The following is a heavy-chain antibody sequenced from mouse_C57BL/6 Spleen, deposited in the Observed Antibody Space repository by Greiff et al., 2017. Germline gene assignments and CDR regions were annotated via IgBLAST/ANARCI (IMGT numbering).Heavy chain of an antibody. J-gene: IGHJ3*01. CDR2: IDPETGGT. CDR1: GYTFTDYE. Sequence: QVQLQQSGAELVRPGASVTLSCKASGYTFTDYEMHWVKQTPVHGLEWIGAIDPETGGTAYNQKFKGKAILTADKSSSTAYMELRSLTSEDSAVXYCTRESTMVTEGGFAYWGQGTLVTVSA. V-gene: IGHV1-15*01. D-gene: IGHD2-2*01. CDR3: TRESTMVTEGGFAY.